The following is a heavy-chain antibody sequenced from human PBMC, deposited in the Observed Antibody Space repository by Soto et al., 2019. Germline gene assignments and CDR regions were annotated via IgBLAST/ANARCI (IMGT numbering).Heavy chain of an antibody. CDR2: ISAYNGNT. CDR3: ARDYCSSTSCYTGAHWFDP. CDR1: GYTFTSYF. J-gene: IGHJ5*02. V-gene: IGHV1-18*01. Sequence: QVQLVQSGAEVKKPGASVKVSCKASGYTFTSYFITWVRQAPGQGLEWMGWISAYNGNTNYAQMLQGRVTMTTDTSTSTAYMELRSLRSDDTAVYYCARDYCSSTSCYTGAHWFDPWGQGTLVTVSS. D-gene: IGHD2-2*02.